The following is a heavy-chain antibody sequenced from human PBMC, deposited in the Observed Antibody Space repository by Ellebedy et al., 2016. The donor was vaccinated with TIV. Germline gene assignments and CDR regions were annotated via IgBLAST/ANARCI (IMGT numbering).Heavy chain of an antibody. Sequence: GGSLRLSCAASGFSFRSYWMSWVRQAPGKGLEWVANLNQVGSERYYADSVKGRFTISRDNAKSSVYLQMSGLRTDDTAVYYCARDGSYGGHRSPAHALTVWGQGTMVTVSS. CDR2: LNQVGSER. V-gene: IGHV3-7*01. J-gene: IGHJ3*01. D-gene: IGHD1-26*01. CDR3: ARDGSYGGHRSPAHALTV. CDR1: GFSFRSYW.